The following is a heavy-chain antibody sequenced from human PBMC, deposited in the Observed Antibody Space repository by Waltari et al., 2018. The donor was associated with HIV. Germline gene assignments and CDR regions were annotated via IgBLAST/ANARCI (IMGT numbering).Heavy chain of an antibody. D-gene: IGHD5-18*01. CDR2: ASRSGST. Sequence: QVQLHESGPGMVKPSETLSLTCAVPGYSISSSYYWGWIRQPQGKGLEWIGSASRSGSTYYSPSLKRRVTISLDTSKNQFSLKLNSVAAADTAVYYCGSGSRRGHSHGIDYWGQGTLVTVSS. V-gene: IGHV4-38-2*01. CDR1: GYSISSSYY. CDR3: GSGSRRGHSHGIDY. J-gene: IGHJ4*02.